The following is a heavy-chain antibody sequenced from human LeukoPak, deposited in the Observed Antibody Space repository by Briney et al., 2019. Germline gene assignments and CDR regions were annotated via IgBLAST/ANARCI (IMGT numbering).Heavy chain of an antibody. CDR3: ARQLGYYDH. CDR2: INLGDSET. V-gene: IGHV5-51*01. CDR1: GYNLNNVW. Sequence: GESLKISCKASGYNLNNVWIGWVRQVPGKGLEWMGIINLGDSETKYSPSFQGQVTISAGKSIKTAYVQWSSLKASDTAMYYCARQLGYYDHWGQGTLVTVSS. J-gene: IGHJ4*02. D-gene: IGHD3-16*01.